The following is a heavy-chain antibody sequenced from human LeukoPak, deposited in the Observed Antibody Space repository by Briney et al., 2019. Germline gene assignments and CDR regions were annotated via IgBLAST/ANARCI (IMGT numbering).Heavy chain of an antibody. V-gene: IGHV4-34*01. D-gene: IGHD6-13*01. J-gene: IGHJ4*02. Sequence: PSETLSLTCAVYGGSFSGYYWSWIRQPPGKGLEWIGEINHSGSTNYNPPLKSRVTMSVDTSKNQFSLKLSSVTAADTAVYYRARHPGYLYSRRYFDYWGQGTLVTVSS. CDR2: INHSGST. CDR1: GGSFSGYY. CDR3: ARHPGYLYSRRYFDY.